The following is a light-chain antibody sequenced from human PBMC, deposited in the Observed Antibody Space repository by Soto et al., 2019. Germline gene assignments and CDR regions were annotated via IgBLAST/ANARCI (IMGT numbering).Light chain of an antibody. CDR1: QNVSTN. V-gene: IGKV3-15*01. Sequence: VVPQSPGTLSLSPGERATLSCRASQNVSTNLLVWYQQHPGQAPRLLIYGASSRATGIPARFSGSGSGTEFTLTISSLQSEEAAVYFCQQYNNWPRTFGQGAKVDI. J-gene: IGKJ1*01. CDR3: QQYNNWPRT. CDR2: GAS.